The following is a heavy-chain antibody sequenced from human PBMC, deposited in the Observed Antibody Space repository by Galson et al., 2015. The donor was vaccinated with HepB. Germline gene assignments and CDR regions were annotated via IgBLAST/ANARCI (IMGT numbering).Heavy chain of an antibody. D-gene: IGHD2-21*01. CDR3: AREAHIAVAAFDS. Sequence: SLRLSCAASGFAFSDFGIHWVRQAPGKGLEWVALIWADGSTQHYADSVRGRLRISRDNSKNTVYLQMNSLRAGDTAVYYCAREAHIAVAAFDSWGQGTLVTVSS. CDR1: GFAFSDFG. CDR2: IWADGSTQ. V-gene: IGHV3-33*01. J-gene: IGHJ4*02.